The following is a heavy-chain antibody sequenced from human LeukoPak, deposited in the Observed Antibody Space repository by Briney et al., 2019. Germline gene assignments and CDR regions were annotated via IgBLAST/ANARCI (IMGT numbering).Heavy chain of an antibody. V-gene: IGHV3-7*01. CDR3: AKLIRDVTIYDF. CDR2: INQDESRK. CDR1: GFTFSSYS. Sequence: TGGSLRLSCAASGFTFSSYSMNWVRQAPGKGLEWVASINQDESRKHYSDSVGGRFTISRDNTRNSLFLQMNSLRVDDTAFYYCAKLIRDVTIYDFWGRGALVTVSS. J-gene: IGHJ2*01. D-gene: IGHD3/OR15-3a*01.